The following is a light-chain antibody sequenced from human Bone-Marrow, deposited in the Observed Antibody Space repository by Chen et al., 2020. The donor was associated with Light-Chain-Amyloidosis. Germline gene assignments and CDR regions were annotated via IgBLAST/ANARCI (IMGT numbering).Light chain of an antibody. CDR2: DDI. J-gene: IGLJ3*02. V-gene: IGLV3-21*02. CDR3: QVWDRSSDRPV. Sequence: SYVLIQPSSGSAAPGQTATSACGGNNIGSTSVHWYQQTPGQAPLLVVYDDIDRPSGIPERLSASNAGTTATLTIRRVEAGDEADYYCQVWDRSSDRPVFGGGTKLTVL. CDR1: NIGSTS.